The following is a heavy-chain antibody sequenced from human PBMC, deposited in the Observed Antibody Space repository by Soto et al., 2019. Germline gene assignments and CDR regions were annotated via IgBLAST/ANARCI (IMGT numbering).Heavy chain of an antibody. D-gene: IGHD6-13*01. Sequence: QVQLVQSGAEVKKPGSSVKVSSKASGGTFSSYAISWVRQAPGQGLEWMGGIIPICGTANSAQKFQGRVTIPADESTSTAYRQRSSLRSEDTAVYYCARESGIAAAGSLHHGMDAWGQGTTVTVSS. CDR3: ARESGIAAAGSLHHGMDA. CDR1: GGTFSSYA. CDR2: IIPICGTA. J-gene: IGHJ6*02. V-gene: IGHV1-69*12.